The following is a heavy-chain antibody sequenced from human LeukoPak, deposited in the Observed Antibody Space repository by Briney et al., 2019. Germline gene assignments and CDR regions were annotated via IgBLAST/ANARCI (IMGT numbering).Heavy chain of an antibody. CDR3: AKDVDYLGSGSYHDY. CDR2: IRFDGGNT. CDR1: GFTFSSYG. D-gene: IGHD3-10*01. V-gene: IGHV3-30*02. Sequence: PGGSLRLSCAASGFTFSSYGMHWVRQAPGEGLESVAFIRFDGGNTYYADSVKGRFTTSRDNSKNTLYLQMNSLRVEDTAVYYCAKDVDYLGSGSYHDYWGQGTLVTVSS. J-gene: IGHJ4*02.